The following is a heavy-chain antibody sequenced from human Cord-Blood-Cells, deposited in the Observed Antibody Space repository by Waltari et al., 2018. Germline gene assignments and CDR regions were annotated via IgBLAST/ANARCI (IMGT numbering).Heavy chain of an antibody. CDR3: ARSGYCSSTSCYSDY. Sequence: QVQLVQSGAEVKKPGASVKVSCKASGYTFTGYYMHWVRQAPGQGLEWMGWFNPNSGGTNFAQKVQGWVTMTRDTSISTAYMELSRLRSDDTAVYYCARSGYCSSTSCYSDYWGQGTLVTVSS. J-gene: IGHJ4*02. V-gene: IGHV1-2*04. D-gene: IGHD2-2*01. CDR1: GYTFTGYY. CDR2: FNPNSGGT.